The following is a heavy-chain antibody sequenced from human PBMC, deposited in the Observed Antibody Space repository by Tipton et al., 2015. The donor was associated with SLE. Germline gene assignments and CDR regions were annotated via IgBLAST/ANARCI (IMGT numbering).Heavy chain of an antibody. V-gene: IGHV3-33*01. CDR2: IWYDGSNK. CDR3: ASPVGTMIP. Sequence: SLRLSCAASGFTFSSYGMHWVRQAPGKGLEWVAVIWYDGSNKYYADSVKGRFTISRDNSKNTLYLQMNSLRAEDTAVYYCASPVGTMIPWGQGTLVTVSS. D-gene: IGHD3-22*01. CDR1: GFTFSSYG. J-gene: IGHJ5*02.